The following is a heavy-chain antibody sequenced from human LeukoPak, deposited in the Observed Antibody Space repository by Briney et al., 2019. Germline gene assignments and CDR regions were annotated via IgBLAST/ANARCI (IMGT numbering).Heavy chain of an antibody. CDR2: TCYRSKWYN. V-gene: IGHV6-1*01. D-gene: IGHD2-21*01. J-gene: IGHJ4*02. CDR3: ARDHPEGVDVGFDY. Sequence: SQTLSLTCAISGDSVSSNSAAWNWIRQSPSRGLEWLGRTCYRSKWYNDYAVSVKSRITINPDTSKNQFSLQLYSVTPEDTAVYYCARDHPEGVDVGFDYWGQGTLVTVSS. CDR1: GDSVSSNSAA.